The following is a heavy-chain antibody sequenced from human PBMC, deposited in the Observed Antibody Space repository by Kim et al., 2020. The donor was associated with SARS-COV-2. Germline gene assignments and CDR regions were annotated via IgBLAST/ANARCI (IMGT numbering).Heavy chain of an antibody. Sequence: GGSLRLSCAASGFTFSNFWMHWVRQAPGKGLMWVSRINSDGSSTIYADSVKGRFTISRDNAKNTLYLQMNSLRAEDTAIYYCVRRYCSGGGCYYDYWCQGTLVTVSS. J-gene: IGHJ4*02. V-gene: IGHV3-74*01. CDR1: GFTFSNFW. D-gene: IGHD2-15*01. CDR2: INSDGSST. CDR3: VRRYCSGGGCYYDY.